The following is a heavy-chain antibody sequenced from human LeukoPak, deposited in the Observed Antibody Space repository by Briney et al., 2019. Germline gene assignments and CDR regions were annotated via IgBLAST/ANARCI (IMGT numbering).Heavy chain of an antibody. Sequence: ASVKVSCKSSVGTFSSYAISWGRKAPGQGLEWMGGIIPIFGTANYAQKFQGRVTITADESTSTAYMELSSLRSEDTAVYYCASSHTNTYSSIWSYYFDYRVQGTLVTVSS. CDR1: VGTFSSYA. V-gene: IGHV1-69*13. CDR3: ASSHTNTYSSIWSYYFDY. CDR2: IIPIFGTA. D-gene: IGHD6-13*01. J-gene: IGHJ4*02.